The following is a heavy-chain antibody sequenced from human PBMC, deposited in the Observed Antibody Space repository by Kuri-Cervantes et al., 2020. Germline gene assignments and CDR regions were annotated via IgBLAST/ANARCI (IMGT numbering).Heavy chain of an antibody. CDR2: ISGSGDKT. V-gene: IGHV3-23*01. CDR3: AKESGAFDI. J-gene: IGHJ3*02. Sequence: GGSLRLSCAASGFTFSNYAMSWVRQAPGKGLEWVSSISGSGDKTYYAASVKGRFTISRDNSKNTLYLQMNSLRAEDTAVYYCAKESGAFDIWGQGTMVTVSS. CDR1: GFTFSNYA.